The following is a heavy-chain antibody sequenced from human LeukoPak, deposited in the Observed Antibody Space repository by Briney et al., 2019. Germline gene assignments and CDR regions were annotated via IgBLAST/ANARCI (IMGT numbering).Heavy chain of an antibody. D-gene: IGHD6-19*01. Sequence: SETLSHTCTVSGDSIISHYWSWIRQPPGKGLEWIGYIYYSGSTNYNPSLKSRVTISVDTSKNQFSLKLSSVTAADTAVYYCARAPIGSGWYLIWFDPWGQGTLVTVSS. J-gene: IGHJ5*02. V-gene: IGHV4-59*11. CDR1: GDSIISHY. CDR2: IYYSGST. CDR3: ARAPIGSGWYLIWFDP.